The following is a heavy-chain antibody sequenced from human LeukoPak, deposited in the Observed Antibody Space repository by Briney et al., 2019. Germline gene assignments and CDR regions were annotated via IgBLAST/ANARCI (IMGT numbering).Heavy chain of an antibody. CDR2: IYPKTGGT. Sequence: ASVKVSCKASGYTFTGYYLHWVRLAPGQGLEWMGWIYPKTGGTSYAQKFQGRVTMTRDTSLSTAYMELIGLRSDDTAVYYCAGPWDQVGFDPWGQGTLVSVSS. J-gene: IGHJ5*02. CDR1: GYTFTGYY. D-gene: IGHD1-26*01. CDR3: AGPWDQVGFDP. V-gene: IGHV1-2*02.